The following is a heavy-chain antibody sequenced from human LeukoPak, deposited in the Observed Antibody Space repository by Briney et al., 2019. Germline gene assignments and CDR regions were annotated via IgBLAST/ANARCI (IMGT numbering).Heavy chain of an antibody. CDR2: ISSSSSTI. J-gene: IGHJ4*02. CDR1: GFTFSRYS. Sequence: GRSLSLSCAASGFTFSRYSMNWVRQAPGQGLEWVSYISSSSSTIYSADSVKGRFTISRDNAKNSLYLQMNSLRAEDTAVYYCAIDLSGEAACFDYWGQGTLVTVSS. CDR3: AIDLSGEAACFDY. V-gene: IGHV3-48*01. D-gene: IGHD6-13*01.